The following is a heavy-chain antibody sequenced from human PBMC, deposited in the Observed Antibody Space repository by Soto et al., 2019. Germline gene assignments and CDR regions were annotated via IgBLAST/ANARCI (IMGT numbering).Heavy chain of an antibody. CDR3: ARDTLTQYLDY. Sequence: QVQLQESGPGLVKPSQTLSLTCTVSGGSISSGDYYWSWIRQPPGKGLEWIGYIYYSGSTYYNPSLKSRVTIPVDTSNHQSSLQLGSVTAADTAVYYCARDTLTQYLDYRGQGTLVTVSS. CDR2: IYYSGST. J-gene: IGHJ4*02. V-gene: IGHV4-30-4*01. CDR1: GGSISSGDYY.